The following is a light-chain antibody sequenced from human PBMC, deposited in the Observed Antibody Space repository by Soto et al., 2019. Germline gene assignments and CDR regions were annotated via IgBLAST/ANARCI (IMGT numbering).Light chain of an antibody. CDR2: HAS. V-gene: IGKV1-5*02. CDR1: QSISSY. CDR3: QQYNSYS. Sequence: DTQMTQSPSSLSASLGNRVTILCRASQSISSYLNWYQQKPGTAPKVLIYHASNLQSGVPSRFSGSGSGTEFTLTISSLQPDDFATYYCQQYNSYSFGQGTKVDIK. J-gene: IGKJ1*01.